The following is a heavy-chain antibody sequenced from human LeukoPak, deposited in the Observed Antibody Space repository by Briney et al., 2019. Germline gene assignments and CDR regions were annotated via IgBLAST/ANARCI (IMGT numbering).Heavy chain of an antibody. J-gene: IGHJ4*02. CDR3: AKYPTHSGSYCCSDY. CDR1: GFTFSSYA. CDR2: ISGSGGST. Sequence: GGSLRPSCAASGFTFSSYAMSWVRQAPGKGLEWVSAISGSGGSTYYADSVKGRFTISRDNSKNTLYLQMNSLRAEDTAVYYCAKYPTHSGSYCCSDYWGQGTLVTVSS. D-gene: IGHD1-26*01. V-gene: IGHV3-23*01.